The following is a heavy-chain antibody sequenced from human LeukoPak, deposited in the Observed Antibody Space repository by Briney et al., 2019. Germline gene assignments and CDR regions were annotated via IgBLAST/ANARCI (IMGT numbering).Heavy chain of an antibody. CDR1: GGSISSYY. CDR2: IYYSGST. D-gene: IGHD1-26*01. J-gene: IGHJ1*01. V-gene: IGHV4-59*08. CDR3: ARREGEYFQH. Sequence: SETLSLTCTVSGGSISSYYWSWIRQPPGKGLEWIGYIYYSGSTNYNPSLKSRVTISVDTSKNQLSLKLSSVTAADTAVYYCARREGEYFQHWGQGTLVTVSS.